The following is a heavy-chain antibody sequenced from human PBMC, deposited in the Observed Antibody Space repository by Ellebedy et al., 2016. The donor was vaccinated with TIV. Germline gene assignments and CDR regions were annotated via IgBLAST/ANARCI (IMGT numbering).Heavy chain of an antibody. V-gene: IGHV3-53*01. J-gene: IGHJ5*02. CDR1: GFSVSSNS. CDR3: VRGTPVTGTA. CDR2: IYGGGNT. Sequence: GESLKISCAASGFSVSSNSMSWVRQAPGKGLEWDSLIYGGGNTYYADTVKGRFIISRDNSKNTLFLQMNSLRAEDTAVYFCVRGTPVTGTAWGQGTLVTVSS. D-gene: IGHD1-7*01.